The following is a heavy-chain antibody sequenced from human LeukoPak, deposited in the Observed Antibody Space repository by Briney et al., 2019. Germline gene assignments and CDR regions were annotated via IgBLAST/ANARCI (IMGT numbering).Heavy chain of an antibody. Sequence: PSETLSLTCTVSGDSISSRSSYWGFIRQPPGQGLEWIGSIYHSGRTFYNPSLKSRVTISVDTSKNQFSLKLTSGAAADTAVYYCARGGLAAAGTRSYWGQGTLVSVSS. CDR3: ARGGLAAAGTRSY. D-gene: IGHD6-13*01. J-gene: IGHJ4*02. V-gene: IGHV4-39*07. CDR2: IYHSGRT. CDR1: GDSISSRSSY.